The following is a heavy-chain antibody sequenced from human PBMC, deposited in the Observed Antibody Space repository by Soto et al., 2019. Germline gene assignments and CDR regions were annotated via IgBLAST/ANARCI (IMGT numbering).Heavy chain of an antibody. J-gene: IGHJ4*02. D-gene: IGHD5-12*01. V-gene: IGHV3-73*01. CDR1: GFTLSGSA. CDR2: IRSKANSYAT. CDR3: TRVATGFDY. Sequence: EVQLVESGGGLVQPGGSLKLSCAASGFTLSGSAMHWVRQASGKGLEWVGRIRSKANSYATAYAASVKGRFTISRDDSKNTAYLQMNSLKTEDTAVYYCTRVATGFDYWGQGTLVTVSS.